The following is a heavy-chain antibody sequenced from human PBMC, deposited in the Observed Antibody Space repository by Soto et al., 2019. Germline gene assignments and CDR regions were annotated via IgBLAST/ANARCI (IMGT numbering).Heavy chain of an antibody. CDR2: ISSDGDIT. J-gene: IGHJ5*02. V-gene: IGHV3-64D*06. CDR1: GFTISEYS. D-gene: IGHD3-9*01. Sequence: SLRLSCSASGFTISEYSMHWVRQAPGKGLQYVSTISSDGDITYYADSVKGRFTISRDNSKNTLYLQMNSLRPEDTAVYYCVKVSTFYDILTGYYSTNFFDPWGQGTLVTVSS. CDR3: VKVSTFYDILTGYYSTNFFDP.